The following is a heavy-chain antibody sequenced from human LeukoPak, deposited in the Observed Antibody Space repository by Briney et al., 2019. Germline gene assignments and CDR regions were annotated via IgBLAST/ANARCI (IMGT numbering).Heavy chain of an antibody. D-gene: IGHD3-3*01. CDR3: ARYYDFWSGQLDWGFDY. CDR1: GGSFSGYY. V-gene: IGHV4-34*01. CDR2: INHSGST. J-gene: IGHJ4*02. Sequence: PSETLSLTCAVYGGSFSGYYWSWIRQPPGKGLEWIGEINHSGSTNYNPSLKSRVTISVDTSKNQFSLKLSSVTAADTAVYYCARYYDFWSGQLDWGFDYWGQGTLVTVSS.